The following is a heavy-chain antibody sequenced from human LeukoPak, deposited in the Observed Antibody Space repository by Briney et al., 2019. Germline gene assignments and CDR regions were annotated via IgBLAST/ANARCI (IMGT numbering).Heavy chain of an antibody. J-gene: IGHJ6*03. CDR3: ASPPVRLSFNYYMDV. V-gene: IGHV4-34*01. CDR2: INHSGST. CDR1: GGSFSGYY. Sequence: SETLSLTCAVYGGSFSGYYWSWIRQPPGKGLEWSGEINHSGSTNYNPSLKSRVTISVDTSKNQFSLKLSHVTAADTAVYYCASPPVRLSFNYYMDVWGKGTTVTISS. D-gene: IGHD3-16*01.